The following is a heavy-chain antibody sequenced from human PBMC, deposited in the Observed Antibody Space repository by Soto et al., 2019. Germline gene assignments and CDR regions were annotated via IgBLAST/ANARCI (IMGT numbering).Heavy chain of an antibody. V-gene: IGHV1-18*01. D-gene: IGHD3-10*01. Sequence: QIQLVQSGSEVRMPGASVKVSCKASGYIFTTYSITWVRQAPGQGLEWMGWVSASNGKTNYAQKFEDRVTMTTATSTTTAYMELRSLRSDDTAVYYCAREAFGVQASWFDPWGQGTLVTVSS. CDR3: AREAFGVQASWFDP. CDR1: GYIFTTYS. CDR2: VSASNGKT. J-gene: IGHJ5*02.